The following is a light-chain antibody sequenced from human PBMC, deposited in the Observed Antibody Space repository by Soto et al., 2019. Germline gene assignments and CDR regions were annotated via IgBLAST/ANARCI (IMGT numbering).Light chain of an antibody. J-gene: IGKJ1*01. CDR3: QQYNNWLGT. Sequence: EIVMTQSPATPSVSPGERATLSCRASQSVSSNLAWYQQKPGQAPRLLIYGASTRATGIPARFSGSGCGTEFTLTISSLQSEDFAVYYCQQYNNWLGTFGQGTKVDIK. CDR2: GAS. V-gene: IGKV3-15*01. CDR1: QSVSSN.